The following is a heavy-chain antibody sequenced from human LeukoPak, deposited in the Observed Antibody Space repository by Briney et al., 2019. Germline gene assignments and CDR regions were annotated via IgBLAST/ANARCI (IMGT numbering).Heavy chain of an antibody. Sequence: PGRSLRLSCAASGFTFSNYAMSWVRQAPGKGLEWVSAISGSGDSTYYADSVKGRFTISRDNSKNTLYLQMNSLRAEDTAVYYCAKNLGVTAILSDYWGQGTLVTVSP. J-gene: IGHJ4*02. D-gene: IGHD2-21*02. CDR1: GFTFSNYA. V-gene: IGHV3-23*01. CDR2: ISGSGDST. CDR3: AKNLGVTAILSDY.